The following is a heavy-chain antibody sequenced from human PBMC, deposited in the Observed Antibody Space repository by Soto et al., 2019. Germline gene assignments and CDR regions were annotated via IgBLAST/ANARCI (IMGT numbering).Heavy chain of an antibody. CDR1: GYSFTDYH. Sequence: ASVKVSCKASGYSFTDYHIHWVRQAPGQGLEWLGRINPKSGGTSTAQKFQGWVTMTTDTSLSTASMALTSLTSDDTAIYYCARGDSTDCSNGVCSFFYNLDMDVWGQGTTVTVSS. CDR3: ARGDSTDCSNGVCSFFYNLDMDV. D-gene: IGHD2-8*01. J-gene: IGHJ6*02. CDR2: INPKSGGT. V-gene: IGHV1-2*04.